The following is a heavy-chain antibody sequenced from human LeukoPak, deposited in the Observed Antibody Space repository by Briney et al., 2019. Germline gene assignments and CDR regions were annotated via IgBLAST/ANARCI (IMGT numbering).Heavy chain of an antibody. Sequence: SETLSLTCAVYGGSFSGYYWSWIRQPPGKGLEWIGEINHSGSTNYNPSLKSRVTISVDTSKNQFSLKLSSVTAADTAVYYCARGPNYGGNSKDFDYWGQGTLVTVAS. CDR1: GGSFSGYY. J-gene: IGHJ4*02. CDR2: INHSGST. V-gene: IGHV4-34*01. D-gene: IGHD4-23*01. CDR3: ARGPNYGGNSKDFDY.